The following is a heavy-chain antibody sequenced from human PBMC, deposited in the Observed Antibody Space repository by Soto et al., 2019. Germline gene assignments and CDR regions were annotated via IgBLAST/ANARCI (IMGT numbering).Heavy chain of an antibody. CDR1: GFAFGEHY. Sequence: QVELVESGGGLVKPGDSLKLSCVASGFAFGEHYMSWIRQPPGKGLEWLSYIGTDNYITAYADSVKGRFTISRDNAQNSRDLHINNLRAEVTAVYYCARDCLRTDCHGFDYWGQGVLVTVSS. D-gene: IGHD2-21*02. CDR3: ARDCLRTDCHGFDY. CDR2: IGTDNYIT. V-gene: IGHV3-11*01. J-gene: IGHJ4*02.